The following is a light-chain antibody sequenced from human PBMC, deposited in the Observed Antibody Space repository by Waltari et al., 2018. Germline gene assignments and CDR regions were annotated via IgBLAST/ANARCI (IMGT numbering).Light chain of an antibody. CDR3: AVWDDSLNGPV. Sequence: QSVLTQPPSASGTPGQRFTISCSGSSSNIGSNTVNWYQQLPGTAPKLLIYSNNKRPSGVPDRFSGSKSGTSASLAISGLQAEDEADYYCAVWDDSLNGPVFGGGTKLTVL. CDR1: SSNIGSNT. CDR2: SNN. V-gene: IGLV1-44*01. J-gene: IGLJ2*01.